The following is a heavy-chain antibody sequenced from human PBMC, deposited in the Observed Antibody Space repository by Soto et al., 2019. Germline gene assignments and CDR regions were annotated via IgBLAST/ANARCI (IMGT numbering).Heavy chain of an antibody. J-gene: IGHJ4*02. D-gene: IGHD4-17*01. CDR3: ARQRTTVVTQAYFDH. CDR2: IYYSGRS. Sequence: SETLSLTCTVSGGSITSSSYYWGWIRQPPGKGLEWIGEIYYSGRSYYNPSLKSRVTMSVDTSKNQFSLTLNSVTAADAAVYYCARQRTTVVTQAYFDHWGQGTLVTVSS. V-gene: IGHV4-39*01. CDR1: GGSITSSSYY.